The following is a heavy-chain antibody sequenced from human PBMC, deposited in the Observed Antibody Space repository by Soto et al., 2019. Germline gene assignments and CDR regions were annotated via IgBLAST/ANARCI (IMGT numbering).Heavy chain of an antibody. V-gene: IGHV1-8*01. CDR1: GYTFTSYD. CDR3: ARGSKDIVVVPATKTNRYYFDY. Sequence: ASVKVSCKASGYTFTSYDINWVRQATGQGLEWMGWMNPNGGNTGYAQKFQGRVTMTRNTSISTAYMELSSLRSEDTAVYYCARGSKDIVVVPATKTNRYYFDYWGPG. J-gene: IGHJ4*02. CDR2: MNPNGGNT. D-gene: IGHD2-2*01.